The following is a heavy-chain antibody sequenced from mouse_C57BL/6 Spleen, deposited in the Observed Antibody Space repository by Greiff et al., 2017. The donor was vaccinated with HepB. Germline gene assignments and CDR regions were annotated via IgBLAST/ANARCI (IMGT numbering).Heavy chain of an antibody. D-gene: IGHD4-1*01. J-gene: IGHJ3*01. V-gene: IGHV5-17*01. CDR2: ISSGSSTI. CDR1: GFTFSDYG. Sequence: EVNVVESGGGLVKPGGSLKLSCAASGFTFSDYGMHWVRQAPEKGLEWVAYISSGSSTIYYADTVKGRFTISRDNAKNTLFLQMTSLRSEDTAMYYCAAHLTGTFAYWGQGTLVTVSA. CDR3: AAHLTGTFAY.